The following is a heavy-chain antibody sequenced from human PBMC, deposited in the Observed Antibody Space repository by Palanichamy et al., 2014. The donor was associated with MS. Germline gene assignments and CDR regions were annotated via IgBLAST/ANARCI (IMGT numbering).Heavy chain of an antibody. CDR1: GYIFYQLR. V-gene: IGHV1-18*04. D-gene: IGHD3-22*01. CDR3: ARRGRMAVDSSGYHYGETEDWFDP. CDR2: INVYNGNT. J-gene: IGHJ5*02. Sequence: QVQLVQSGAEVKKPGASVKVSCKASGYIFYQLRYQLGATGPGQGLEWMGRINVYNGNTNYAQKFQGRVTMTTDTSTNTAYMEMRSLRPDDTAVYYCARRGRMAVDSSGYHYGETEDWFDPWGQGTLVTVSP.